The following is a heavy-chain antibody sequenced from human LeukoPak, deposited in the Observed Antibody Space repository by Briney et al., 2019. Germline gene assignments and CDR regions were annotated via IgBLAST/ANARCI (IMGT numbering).Heavy chain of an antibody. CDR2: INSDGSST. Sequence: GGSLRLSCAASGFTFSSYWTHWVRHAPGKGLVWVSRINSDGSSTIYADSVKGRFTISRDNAKNTLYLQMNSLRAEDTAVYHCAKGYSYNYADYWGQGTLVTVSS. V-gene: IGHV3-74*01. CDR1: GFTFSSYW. J-gene: IGHJ4*02. D-gene: IGHD5-18*01. CDR3: AKGYSYNYADY.